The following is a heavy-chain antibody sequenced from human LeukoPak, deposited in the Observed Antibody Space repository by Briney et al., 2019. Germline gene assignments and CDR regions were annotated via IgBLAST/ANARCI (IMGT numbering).Heavy chain of an antibody. J-gene: IGHJ4*02. Sequence: GGSLRLSCAASGFTFSSYWMSWVRQAPGKGLEWVANIKQDGSEKYYVDSVKGRFTISRDNAKNSLYLQMNSLRAEDTAVYYCAGNDHPNWGSEVYWGQGTLVTVSS. CDR3: AGNDHPNWGSEVY. CDR2: IKQDGSEK. V-gene: IGHV3-7*01. CDR1: GFTFSSYW. D-gene: IGHD7-27*01.